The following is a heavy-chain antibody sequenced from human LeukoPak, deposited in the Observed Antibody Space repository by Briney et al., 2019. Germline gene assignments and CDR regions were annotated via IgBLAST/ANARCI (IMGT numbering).Heavy chain of an antibody. D-gene: IGHD6-6*01. J-gene: IGHJ6*03. Sequence: SETLSLTCTVSGGSISSYYWSWIRQPPGKGLEWIGYIYTSGSTNYNPSLKSRVTISVDTSKNQFSLKLSSVTAADTAVYYCARHKVAARALEVYYYYMDVWGKGTTVTVSS. V-gene: IGHV4-4*09. CDR1: GGSISSYY. CDR2: IYTSGST. CDR3: ARHKVAARALEVYYYYMDV.